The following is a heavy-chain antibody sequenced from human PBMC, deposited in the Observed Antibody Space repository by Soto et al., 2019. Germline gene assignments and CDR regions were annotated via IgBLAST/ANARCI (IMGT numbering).Heavy chain of an antibody. J-gene: IGHJ4*01. CDR1: GTTYG. D-gene: IGHD2-2*01. V-gene: IGHV1-18*04. Sequence: QGQLVQSGGEVKKPGASVKVSCKAVGTTYGISGVRQAPGQGLEWMAWISLHTGDKNNSPQFQGRVTLTTDTSTGTAYMELRGLRSDDTAVYYCATDERDDCSSINCHYFDHWGHGALVTVSS. CDR2: ISLHTGDK. CDR3: ATDERDDCSSINCHYFDH.